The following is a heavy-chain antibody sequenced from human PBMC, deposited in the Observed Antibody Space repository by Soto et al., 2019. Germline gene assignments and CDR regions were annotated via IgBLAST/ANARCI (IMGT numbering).Heavy chain of an antibody. Sequence: QITLKESGPTLVKPTQTLTLTCTFSGFSLSTSGVGVGWIRQPPGKALEWLALIYWDDDKRYSPSLKSRLTIPKDTSKNQVVLTMTNMDPVDTATYYCAHSLADFWSGYYYYYGMDVWGQGTMVTVSS. CDR2: IYWDDDK. CDR1: GFSLSTSGVG. J-gene: IGHJ6*02. D-gene: IGHD3-3*01. CDR3: AHSLADFWSGYYYYYGMDV. V-gene: IGHV2-5*02.